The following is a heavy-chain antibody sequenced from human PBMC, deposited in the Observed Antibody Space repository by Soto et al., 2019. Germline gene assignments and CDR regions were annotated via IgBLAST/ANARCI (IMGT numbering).Heavy chain of an antibody. CDR3: ARVVRSPTGTTGYYYYYYMDV. D-gene: IGHD1-7*01. Sequence: GGSLRLSCAASGFTFSSYWMHWVRQAPGKGLVWVSRINSDGSSTSYADSVKGRFTISRDNAKNTLYLQMNSLRAEDTAVYYCARVVRSPTGTTGYYYYYYMDVWGKGTTVTVSS. V-gene: IGHV3-74*01. CDR1: GFTFSSYW. CDR2: INSDGSST. J-gene: IGHJ6*03.